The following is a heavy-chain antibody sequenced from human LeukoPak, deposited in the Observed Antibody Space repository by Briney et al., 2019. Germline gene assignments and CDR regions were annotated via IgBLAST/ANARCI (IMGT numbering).Heavy chain of an antibody. Sequence: SETLSLTCTVSGGSISSYYLSWIRQPPGKGLEWIGYIYYSGSTNYNPSLKSRVTISVDTSKNQFSLKLSSVTAADTAVYYCARQDYDFWSGYYTSFWLDPWGQGTLVTVSS. CDR3: ARQDYDFWSGYYTSFWLDP. CDR2: IYYSGST. CDR1: GGSISSYY. D-gene: IGHD3-3*01. J-gene: IGHJ5*02. V-gene: IGHV4-59*08.